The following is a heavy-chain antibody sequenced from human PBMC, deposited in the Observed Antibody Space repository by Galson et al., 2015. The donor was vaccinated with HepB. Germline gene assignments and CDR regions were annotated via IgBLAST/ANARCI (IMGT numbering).Heavy chain of an antibody. D-gene: IGHD2-2*02. V-gene: IGHV3-15*01. CDR3: TTGDSIVVVPAAIGDY. CDR1: GFTFSNAW. Sequence: SLRLSCAASGFTFSNAWMSWVRQAPGKGLEWVGRIKSKTDGGTTDYAAPVKGRFTISRDDSKNTLYLQMNSLKTEDTAVYYCTTGDSIVVVPAAIGDYWGQGTLVTVSS. J-gene: IGHJ4*02. CDR2: IKSKTDGGTT.